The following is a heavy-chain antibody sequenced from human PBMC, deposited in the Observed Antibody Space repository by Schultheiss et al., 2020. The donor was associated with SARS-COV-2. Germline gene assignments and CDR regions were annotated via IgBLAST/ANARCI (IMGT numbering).Heavy chain of an antibody. Sequence: ESLKISCAASGFTFSKYWMGWLRQAPGKGLEWVANIKQDGSEKNYVDSVKGRFTISRDNAKNSLYLQMNSLRAEDTAVYYCARENYFDYWGQGTLVTVSS. CDR3: ARENYFDY. CDR2: IKQDGSEK. CDR1: GFTFSKYW. V-gene: IGHV3-7*05. J-gene: IGHJ4*02.